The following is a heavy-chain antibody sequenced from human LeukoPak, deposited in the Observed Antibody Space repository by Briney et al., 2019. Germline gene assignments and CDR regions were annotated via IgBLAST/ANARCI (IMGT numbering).Heavy chain of an antibody. J-gene: IGHJ4*02. CDR1: GFTFSSYA. CDR3: AREASPENYYDSSGYYRRGGIYFDY. D-gene: IGHD3-22*01. Sequence: PGGSLRLSCAASGFTFSSYAMSWVRQAPGKGLEWVSAISGSGGSTYYADSVKGRFTISRDNSKNTLYLQMNSLRAEDTAVYYCAREASPENYYDSSGYYRRGGIYFDYWGQGTLVTVSS. CDR2: ISGSGGST. V-gene: IGHV3-23*01.